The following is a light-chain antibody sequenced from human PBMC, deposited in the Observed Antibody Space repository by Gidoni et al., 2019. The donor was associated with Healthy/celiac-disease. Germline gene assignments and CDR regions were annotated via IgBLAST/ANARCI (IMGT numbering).Light chain of an antibody. Sequence: DIQMTQSPSSLSASVGDRVTITCQASQDISNYLNWYQQKPGKAPKLLIYDASNLETGVPSRFSGSGSGTDFIFTISSLQPEDIATYYCQTGYTFGQGTKLEIK. CDR2: DAS. V-gene: IGKV1-33*01. J-gene: IGKJ2*01. CDR1: QDISNY. CDR3: QTGYT.